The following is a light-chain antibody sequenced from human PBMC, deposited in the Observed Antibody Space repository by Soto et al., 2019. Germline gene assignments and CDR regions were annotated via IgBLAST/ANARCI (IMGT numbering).Light chain of an antibody. CDR1: QSISTF. J-gene: IGKJ2*01. Sequence: DIQMTQSPSSLSASVGDRVTITCRASQSISTFPNWYQKKPGKGPKLLIYAASSLKDGVPSRFSGSGSGTNFTLTISSLKPEDFATYYCQHGYITSYTFGQGNKLQIK. V-gene: IGKV1-39*01. CDR2: AAS. CDR3: QHGYITSYT.